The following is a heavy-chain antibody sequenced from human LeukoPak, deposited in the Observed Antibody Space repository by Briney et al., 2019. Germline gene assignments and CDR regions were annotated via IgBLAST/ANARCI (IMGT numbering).Heavy chain of an antibody. J-gene: IGHJ6*02. Sequence: SVKVSCKASGGTFSSYAISWVRQAPGQGLEWMGGIIPIFGTANYAQKFQGRVTITADKSTSTAYMELSSLRSEDTAVYYCARDLRATVAEIVVYGMDVWGQGTTVTVSS. D-gene: IGHD4-23*01. V-gene: IGHV1-69*06. CDR1: GGTFSSYA. CDR2: IIPIFGTA. CDR3: ARDLRATVAEIVVYGMDV.